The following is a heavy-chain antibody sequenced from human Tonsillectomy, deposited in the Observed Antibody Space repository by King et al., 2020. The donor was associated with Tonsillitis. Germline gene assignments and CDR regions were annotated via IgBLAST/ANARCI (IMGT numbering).Heavy chain of an antibody. J-gene: IGHJ1*01. V-gene: IGHV3-11*01. CDR2: ITSSGGTT. Sequence: QLVQSGGGLVKPGGSLRLSCAASGFTFSDYYISWIRQAPGKGLEWVSYITSSGGTTYYADSVKGRFTISRDNAQNSLYLQMNSLRAEDTAVYYCARRGVVAAGSGGVYFQHWGQGTLVTVSS. D-gene: IGHD2-2*01. CDR1: GFTFSDYY. CDR3: ARRGVVAAGSGGVYFQH.